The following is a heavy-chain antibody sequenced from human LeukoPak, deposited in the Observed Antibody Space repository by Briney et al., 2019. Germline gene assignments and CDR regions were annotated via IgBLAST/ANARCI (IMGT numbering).Heavy chain of an antibody. D-gene: IGHD3-22*01. Sequence: AASVKVSCKASGYTFTGYYMHWVRQAPGQGLEWMGWINPNSGGTNYAQKFQGRVTMTRDTSISTAYMELSRLRSDDMAVYYCARAPYYYDSSGYYYGMDVWGQGTTVTVSS. CDR3: ARAPYYYDSSGYYYGMDV. J-gene: IGHJ6*02. CDR2: INPNSGGT. CDR1: GYTFTGYY. V-gene: IGHV1-2*02.